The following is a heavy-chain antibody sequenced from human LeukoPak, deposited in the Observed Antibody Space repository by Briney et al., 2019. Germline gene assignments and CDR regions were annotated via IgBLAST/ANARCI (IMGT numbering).Heavy chain of an antibody. CDR3: ARESGKFDY. CDR2: ISGDGVST. V-gene: IGHV3-43*02. CDR1: GLPIADFA. J-gene: IGHJ4*02. Sequence: QSGGSLRLSCVASGLPIADFAMHWVPQAPGKGLEWVSLISGDGVSTFYADSVKGRFSISRDNSKNSLSLEMNSLRTQDTAMYYCARESGKFDYWGQGTLVAVSS.